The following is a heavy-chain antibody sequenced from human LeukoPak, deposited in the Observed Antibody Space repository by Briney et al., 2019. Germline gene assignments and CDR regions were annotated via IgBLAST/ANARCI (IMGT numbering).Heavy chain of an antibody. CDR1: GFTFSNYL. J-gene: IGHJ4*02. CDR3: ARALDY. V-gene: IGHV3-23*01. CDR2: ISHSGSSI. Sequence: GGSLRLSCVASGFTFSNYLMNWVRQAPGKGLEWVSGISHSGSSIYYADSVKGRFTISRDNSKNTLYLQMDRLRVEDTAVYYCARALDYWGQGTLVTVSS.